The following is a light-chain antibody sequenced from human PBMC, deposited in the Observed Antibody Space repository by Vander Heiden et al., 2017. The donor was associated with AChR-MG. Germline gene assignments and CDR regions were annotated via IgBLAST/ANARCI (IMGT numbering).Light chain of an antibody. CDR3: QQRSKWPLT. CDR1: QSVSSY. V-gene: IGKV3-11*01. J-gene: IGKJ3*01. CDR2: DAS. Sequence: EIGFAPSPATLSVSPGERATLSCRASQSVSSYLVWYQQKPGQAPRLLIYDASNRATGIPARFSGSGSGTDFTLTISSLESEDFAVYYCQQRSKWPLTFGHGTKVDIK.